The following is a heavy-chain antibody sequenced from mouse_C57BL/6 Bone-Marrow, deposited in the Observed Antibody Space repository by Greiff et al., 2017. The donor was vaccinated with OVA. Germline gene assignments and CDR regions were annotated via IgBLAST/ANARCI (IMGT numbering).Heavy chain of an antibody. J-gene: IGHJ1*03. CDR2: ISNGGGST. V-gene: IGHV5-12*01. Sequence: DVMLVESGGGLVQPGGSLKLSCAASGFTFSDYYMYWVRQTPEKRLEWVAYISNGGGSTYYPDTVKGRFTISRDNAKNTLYLQMSRLKSEDTAMYYCARHRTLANWWYFDVWGTGTTVTVSS. CDR3: ARHRTLANWWYFDV. CDR1: GFTFSDYY. D-gene: IGHD4-1*01.